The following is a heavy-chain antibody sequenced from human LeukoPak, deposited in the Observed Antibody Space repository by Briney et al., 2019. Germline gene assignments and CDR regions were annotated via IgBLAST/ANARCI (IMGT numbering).Heavy chain of an antibody. CDR3: ARSGGRTYYYDSSGYGYFDY. CDR1: GFTFSSYS. J-gene: IGHJ4*02. CDR2: ISSSSSYI. D-gene: IGHD3-22*01. V-gene: IGHV3-21*01. Sequence: PGGSLRLSCAASGFTFSSYSMNWVRQAPGKGLEWVSSISSSSSYIYYADSVKGRFTISRDNAKNSLYLQMNSLRAEDTAVYYCARSGGRTYYYDSSGYGYFDYWGQGTLVTVSS.